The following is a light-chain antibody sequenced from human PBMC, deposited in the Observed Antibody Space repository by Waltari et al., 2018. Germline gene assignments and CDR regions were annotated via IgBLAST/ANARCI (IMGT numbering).Light chain of an antibody. CDR1: QSLVHRNGDDF. Sequence: DIVMTQSPVSLSVTPGEPASISCRSSQSLVHRNGDDFFAWYVQKPGQSPQLLIYLGSYRASGVPDRFSGSGSGTDFSLKISRVEAEDVGVYYCMQALQTPYTFGQGTKLEI. CDR3: MQALQTPYT. CDR2: LGS. J-gene: IGKJ2*01. V-gene: IGKV2-28*01.